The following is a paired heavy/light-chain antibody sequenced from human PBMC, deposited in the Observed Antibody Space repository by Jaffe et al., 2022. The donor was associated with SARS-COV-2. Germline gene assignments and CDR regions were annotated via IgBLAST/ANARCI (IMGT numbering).Light chain of an antibody. CDR2: DAS. V-gene: IGKV1-33*01. J-gene: IGKJ2*01. CDR3: QQYDNLRT. Sequence: DIQMTQSPSSLSASVGDRVTITCQASQDISNYLNWYQQKPGKAPKLLIYDASNLETGVPSRFSGSGSGTDFTFTISSLQPEDIATYYCQQYDNLRTFGQGTKLEIK. CDR1: QDISNY.
Heavy chain of an antibody. CDR1: GFTFSDYY. D-gene: IGHD6-6*01. V-gene: IGHV3-11*01. CDR3: ARDDDLSSSSAGGGAFDI. J-gene: IGHJ3*02. Sequence: QVQLVESGGGLVKPGGSLRLSCAASGFTFSDYYMSWIRQAPGKGLEWVSYISSSGSTIYYADSVKGRFTISRDNAKNSLYLQMNSLRAEDTAVYYCARDDDLSSSSAGGGAFDIWGQGTMVTVSS. CDR2: ISSSGSTI.